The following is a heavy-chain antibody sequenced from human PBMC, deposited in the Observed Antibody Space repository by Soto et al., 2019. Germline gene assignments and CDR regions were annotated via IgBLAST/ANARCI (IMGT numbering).Heavy chain of an antibody. J-gene: IGHJ5*02. Sequence: GGSLRLSCEASGFTFSTHGMHWVRQTPGKGLEWVAIISYDENTKYYADSLKGRFTISRDNSKNTLYLDINNVTPEDTAVYYCAKEVLAAGQGWFDPWGQGTLVTVSS. CDR3: AKEVLAAGQGWFDP. CDR2: ISYDENTK. CDR1: GFTFSTHG. D-gene: IGHD6-25*01. V-gene: IGHV3-30*18.